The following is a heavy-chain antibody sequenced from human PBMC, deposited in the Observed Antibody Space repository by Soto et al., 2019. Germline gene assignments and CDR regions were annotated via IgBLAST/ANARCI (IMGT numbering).Heavy chain of an antibody. V-gene: IGHV4-39*07. CDR2: IYYSGST. CDR3: ARVWDSSGPNFDY. CDR1: GGSVRSSTYY. J-gene: IGHJ4*02. D-gene: IGHD3-22*01. Sequence: PSETLSLTCTVSGGSVRSSTYYWGWIRQSPGKGLEWIGSIYYSGSTHNNPSLKSRVTMSVDTYTNQFSLKLSSVTAADTAVYYCARVWDSSGPNFDYWGQGTLVTVSS.